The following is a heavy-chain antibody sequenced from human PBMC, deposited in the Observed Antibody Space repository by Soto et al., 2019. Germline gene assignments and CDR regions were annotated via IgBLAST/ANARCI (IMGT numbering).Heavy chain of an antibody. CDR3: ARDLSWGSKWYYYMDV. Sequence: EVQLVESGGGLVQPGGSLRLSCAASGFTISGNAMNWVRQAPGRGLEWVSYISSSSTNIHYADSVRGRFTISRDNAKNSLYLTMNSLRDEETAVYRCARDLSWGSKWYYYMDVWGKGTTVTVSS. J-gene: IGHJ6*03. V-gene: IGHV3-48*02. CDR1: GFTISGNA. D-gene: IGHD3-16*01. CDR2: ISSSSTNI.